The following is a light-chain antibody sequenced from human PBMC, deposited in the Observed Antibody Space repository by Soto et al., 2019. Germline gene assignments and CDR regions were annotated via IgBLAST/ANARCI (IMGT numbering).Light chain of an antibody. Sequence: DIVMTQSPDSLAVSLGERATINCKSSQTVLHGSNYLASYQQKPGQPPKLLIYWASTRESGVPDRFSGSGSGTDFTLTISSLQAEDVAVYYCQQYYTTPVTFGQGTKVEIK. V-gene: IGKV4-1*01. CDR2: WAS. CDR3: QQYYTTPVT. CDR1: QTVLHGSNY. J-gene: IGKJ1*01.